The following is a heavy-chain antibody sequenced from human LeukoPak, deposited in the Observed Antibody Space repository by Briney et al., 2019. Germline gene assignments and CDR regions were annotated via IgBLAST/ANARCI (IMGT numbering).Heavy chain of an antibody. J-gene: IGHJ4*02. CDR1: GFTFSSYW. CDR3: SRDRHCIGSTCYGL. V-gene: IGHV3-7*01. Sequence: PGGSLRLSCEASGFTFSSYWMSWVRQAPGKGLEWVASIKEDGSEKYYVDSVKGRFTISKDNAKNSLYLQMNSLRAEDTAVYYCSRDRHCIGSTCYGLWGQGTRVTVSS. CDR2: IKEDGSEK. D-gene: IGHD2-2*01.